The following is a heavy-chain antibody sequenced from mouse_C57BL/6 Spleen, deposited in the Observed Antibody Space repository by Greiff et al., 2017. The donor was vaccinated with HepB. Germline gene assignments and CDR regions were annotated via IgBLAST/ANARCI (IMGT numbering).Heavy chain of an antibody. D-gene: IGHD1-1*01. Sequence: ESGAELVRPGASVTLSCKASGYTFTDYEMHWVKQTPVHGLEWIGAIDPETGGTAYNQKFKGKAILTADKSSSTAYMELRSLTSEDSAVYYCTNYYGSSYLYAMDYWGQGTSVTVSS. CDR3: TNYYGSSYLYAMDY. J-gene: IGHJ4*01. CDR1: GYTFTDYE. CDR2: IDPETGGT. V-gene: IGHV1-15*01.